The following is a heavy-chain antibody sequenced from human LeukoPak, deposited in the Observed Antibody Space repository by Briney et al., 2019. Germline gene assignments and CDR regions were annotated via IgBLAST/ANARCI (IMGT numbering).Heavy chain of an antibody. CDR1: GYSISSGYY. CDR3: ARLTSRSFDY. D-gene: IGHD3-9*01. V-gene: IGHV4-38-2*02. CDR2: IYHSGST. J-gene: IGHJ4*02. Sequence: SETLSLTCTVSGYSISSGYYWGWIRQPPGKGLEWIGSIYHSGSTYYNPSLKSRVTISVDTSKNQFSLKLSSVTAADTAVYYCARLTSRSFDYWGQGTLVTDSS.